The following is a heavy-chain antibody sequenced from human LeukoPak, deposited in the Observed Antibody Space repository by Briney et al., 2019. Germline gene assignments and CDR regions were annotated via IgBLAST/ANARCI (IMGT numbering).Heavy chain of an antibody. V-gene: IGHV3-23*01. CDR2: ISCNAGNT. J-gene: IGHJ4*02. CDR3: AKSIRSRWLLDDY. CDR1: GFTFSNDS. Sequence: PGGWLTLSCAASGFTFSNDSMNWVRQAPGKGMEWVAVISCNAGNTIYADSVKGRFTISRDNTKNSVYLQMNSMRAEDTALYSSAKSIRSRWLLDDYWGERTLVTVSS. D-gene: IGHD6-19*01.